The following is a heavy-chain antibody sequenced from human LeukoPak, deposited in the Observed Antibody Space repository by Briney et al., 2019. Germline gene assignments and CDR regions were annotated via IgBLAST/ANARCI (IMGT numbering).Heavy chain of an antibody. CDR1: GGSISISNW. Sequence: PSETLSLTCAVSGGSISISNWWRWRRPPPRERLELIEIIYSSGSTNYTPSLKRRVTISVDKSKNQFSLRLSSVTAAATAVYYCASRLYDSARNFDYWGQGTLVSVAS. CDR3: ASRLYDSARNFDY. CDR2: IYSSGST. J-gene: IGHJ4*02. D-gene: IGHD3-22*01. V-gene: IGHV4-4*02.